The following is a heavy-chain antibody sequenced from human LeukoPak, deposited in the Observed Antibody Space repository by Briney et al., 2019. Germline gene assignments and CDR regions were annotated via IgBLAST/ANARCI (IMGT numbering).Heavy chain of an antibody. J-gene: IGHJ4*02. CDR2: ISYDGSNK. V-gene: IGHV3-30-3*01. D-gene: IGHD3-22*01. Sequence: GGSLRLSCVASGFTFGYYSMNWARQAPGKGLEWVAVISYDGSNKYYADSVKGRFTISRDNSKNTLYLQMNSLRAEDTAVYYCARDPNYYDSSGYLGLFDYWGQGTLVTVSS. CDR3: ARDPNYYDSSGYLGLFDY. CDR1: GFTFGYYS.